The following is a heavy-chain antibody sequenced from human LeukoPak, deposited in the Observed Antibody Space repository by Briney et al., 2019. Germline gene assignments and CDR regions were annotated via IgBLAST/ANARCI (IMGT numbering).Heavy chain of an antibody. CDR3: ARVLLWFGEFPPDAFDI. CDR2: ISAYNGNT. V-gene: IGHV1-18*01. Sequence: RASVKVSCKASGYTFTSYGISWVRQAPGQGLEWMGWISAYNGNTNYAQKLQGRVTMTTDTSTSTAYMELRSLRSDDTAVYYCARVLLWFGEFPPDAFDIWGQGTMVTVSS. CDR1: GYTFTSYG. J-gene: IGHJ3*02. D-gene: IGHD3-10*01.